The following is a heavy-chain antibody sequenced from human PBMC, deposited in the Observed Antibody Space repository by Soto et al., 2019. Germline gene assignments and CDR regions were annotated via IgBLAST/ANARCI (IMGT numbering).Heavy chain of an antibody. D-gene: IGHD6-6*01. Sequence: SETLSLTCTVSGGSISDFYWSWIRQPPGKAMEWIGYIYYSGRTDYNPSLQSRVTISVDPSKTQFSLNLRSVNTADTAVYYCARLGGVAARTFDYWGQGALVTSPQ. J-gene: IGHJ4*02. CDR2: IYYSGRT. CDR1: GGSISDFY. CDR3: ARLGGVAARTFDY. V-gene: IGHV4-59*01.